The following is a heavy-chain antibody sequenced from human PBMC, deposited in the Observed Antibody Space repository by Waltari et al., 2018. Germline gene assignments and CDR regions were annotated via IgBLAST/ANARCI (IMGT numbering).Heavy chain of an antibody. V-gene: IGHV1-69*10. CDR1: GGTFSSYA. D-gene: IGHD6-6*01. CDR3: ARASIAARQYYYYYGMDV. CDR2: IIPILGIA. Sequence: QVQLVQSGAEVKKPGSSVKVSCKASGGTFSSYAISWVRQAPGHGLEWMGGIIPILGIANYAQKFQGRVTITADKSTSTAYMELSSLRSEDTAVYYCARASIAARQYYYYYGMDVWGQGTTVTVSS. J-gene: IGHJ6*02.